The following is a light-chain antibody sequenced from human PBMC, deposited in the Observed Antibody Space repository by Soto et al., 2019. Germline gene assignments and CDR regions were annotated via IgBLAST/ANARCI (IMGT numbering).Light chain of an antibody. CDR1: QSVLYSSNNKNY. J-gene: IGKJ2*01. CDR3: QQYYSTPPT. V-gene: IGKV4-1*01. CDR2: WAS. Sequence: DILMTQSPDSLAVSLGERATINCKSSQSVLYSSNNKNYLAWYQQKPGQPPKLLIYWASTRESGVPDRFRGSGSGTDFTLTISSLQAEDVAVYYCQQYYSTPPTFGQGTKLEIK.